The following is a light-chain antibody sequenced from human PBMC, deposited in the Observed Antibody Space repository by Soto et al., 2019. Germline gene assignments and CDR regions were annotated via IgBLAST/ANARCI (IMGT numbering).Light chain of an antibody. V-gene: IGLV1-44*01. Sequence: QSVLTQPPSASGTPGQRVTISCSGSSSNIGSNTVNWYQQLPGTAPKLLIYGNNQRPSGVPDRFSGSKSGTSASLAISGLQSEDEADYYCAAWDDSLNGVFGGGTKLTV. CDR2: GNN. J-gene: IGLJ3*02. CDR1: SSNIGSNT. CDR3: AAWDDSLNGV.